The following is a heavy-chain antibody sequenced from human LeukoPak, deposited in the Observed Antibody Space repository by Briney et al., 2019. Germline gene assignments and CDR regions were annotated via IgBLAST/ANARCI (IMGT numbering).Heavy chain of an antibody. D-gene: IGHD5-12*01. CDR3: ARDTLADIVATIPFDY. V-gene: IGHV1-18*01. J-gene: IGHJ4*02. CDR2: ISAYNGNT. CDR1: GYTFASYG. Sequence: ASVKVSCKASGYTFASYGISWVRQAPGQGLEWMGWISAYNGNTNYAQKLQGRVTMTTDTSTSTAYMELRSLRSDDTAVYYCARDTLADIVATIPFDYWGQGTLVTVSS.